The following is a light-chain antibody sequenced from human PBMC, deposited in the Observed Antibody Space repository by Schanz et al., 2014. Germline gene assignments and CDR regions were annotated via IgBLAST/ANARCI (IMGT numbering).Light chain of an antibody. CDR2: EVN. CDR3: SSYAGSTTSWV. J-gene: IGLJ3*02. CDR1: SSDVGGYNY. V-gene: IGLV2-8*01. Sequence: QSALTQPPSASGSPGQSVTISCTGTSSDVGGYNYVSWYQQYPGKAPKVMIYEVNKRPSGVPDRFSGSKSGNTASLTVSGLQAEDEADYYCSSYAGSTTSWVFGGGTKLTVL.